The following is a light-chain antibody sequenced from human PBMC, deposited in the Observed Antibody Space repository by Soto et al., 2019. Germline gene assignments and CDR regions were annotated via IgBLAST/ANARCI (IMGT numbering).Light chain of an antibody. V-gene: IGKV1-17*01. CDR3: LQHNNYPRA. CDR1: QGLGND. J-gene: IGKJ1*01. Sequence: DIQMTQSPSSLSASVGDRVTITCRASQGLGNDLGWYQQKPGKAPKRLIYAASSLQSGVPSRFSGSGSGTEFTLTISSLQPEDFATYYCLQHNNYPRAFGQGTKVEIK. CDR2: AAS.